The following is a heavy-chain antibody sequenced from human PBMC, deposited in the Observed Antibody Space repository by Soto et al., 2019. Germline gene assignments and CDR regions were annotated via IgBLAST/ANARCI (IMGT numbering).Heavy chain of an antibody. V-gene: IGHV1-18*04. Sequence: ASVKVSCKASGYTFTSYGISWVRPAPGQGLEWMGWINAYNGNTNYAQKLQGRVTMTTDTYTSTADMELRSLRSDDTAVYYCARDRSSSSVPAAIEDWFDPWGQGTLVTVSS. CDR2: INAYNGNT. CDR1: GYTFTSYG. D-gene: IGHD2-2*01. J-gene: IGHJ5*02. CDR3: ARDRSSSSVPAAIEDWFDP.